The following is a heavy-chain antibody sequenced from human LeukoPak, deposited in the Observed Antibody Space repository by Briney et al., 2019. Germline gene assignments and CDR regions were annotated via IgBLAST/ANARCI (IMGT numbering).Heavy chain of an antibody. V-gene: IGHV3-21*01. D-gene: IGHD6-19*01. CDR2: ISNSGDYI. CDR1: GFTFSSFT. CDR3: AREMYAGWYFAFVI. J-gene: IGHJ3*02. Sequence: GGSLRLSCTVSGFTFSSFTMNWVRHGPGKGLEWVASISNSGDYISYADSLKGRFTISRDNAKNSLFLQMSSLRAEDTAVYYCAREMYAGWYFAFVIWGQGTMVTVS.